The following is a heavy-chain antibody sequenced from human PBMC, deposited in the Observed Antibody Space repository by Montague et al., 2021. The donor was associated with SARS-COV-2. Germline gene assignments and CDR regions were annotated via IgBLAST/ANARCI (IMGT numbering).Heavy chain of an antibody. V-gene: IGHV4-59*01. CDR1: GVSTTSYY. J-gene: IGHJ2*01. CDR3: VRTIVVVSAASRYFDL. Sequence: SETLSLTCTVSGVSTTSYYWSWIRQPSGKGLEWIGYIYYNESTNYNPSLKSRVTISVDTSKTQFSLKLNSVTAADTALYYCVRTIVVVSAASRYFDLWGRGTLVTVSS. CDR2: IYYNEST. D-gene: IGHD2-2*01.